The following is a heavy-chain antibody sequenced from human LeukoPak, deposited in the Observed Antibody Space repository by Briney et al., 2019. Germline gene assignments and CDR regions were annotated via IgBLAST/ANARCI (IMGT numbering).Heavy chain of an antibody. V-gene: IGHV3-30-3*01. CDR1: GFTFSSYA. J-gene: IGHJ3*02. Sequence: PGGSLRLSCAASGFTFSSYAMHSVRQAPGKGLEWVAVISYDGSNKYYADSVKGRFTISRDNSKNTLYLQMNSLRAEDTAVYYSARDPRYYGSGSPNDAFDIWGQGTMVTVSS. CDR3: ARDPRYYGSGSPNDAFDI. CDR2: ISYDGSNK. D-gene: IGHD3-10*01.